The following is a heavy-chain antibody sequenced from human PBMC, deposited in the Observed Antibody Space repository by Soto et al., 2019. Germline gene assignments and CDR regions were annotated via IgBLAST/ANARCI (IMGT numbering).Heavy chain of an antibody. CDR2: IIPIFDPP. CDR3: ARGCGGGTCYAGGDN. Sequence: QVQLVQSGAEVKKPGSSVRLSCKVSGGLFSSYAISWVRQAPRQGLQWMGGIIPIFDPPKYAQKFQGRVTITADKSTSTVYMELSSLKSEDTALYYCARGCGGGTCYAGGDNWGQGTLVTVSS. V-gene: IGHV1-69*06. J-gene: IGHJ4*02. D-gene: IGHD2-15*01. CDR1: GGLFSSYA.